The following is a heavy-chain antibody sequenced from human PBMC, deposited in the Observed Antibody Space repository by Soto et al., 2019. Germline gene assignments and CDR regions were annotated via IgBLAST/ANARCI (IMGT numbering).Heavy chain of an antibody. V-gene: IGHV3-23*01. J-gene: IGHJ5*02. D-gene: IGHD3-10*01. CDR3: AKSYGSGRIYNWFDP. Sequence: EVQLLESGGGLVQPGGSLRLSCAASGFTFSSYAMSWVRQAPGKGLEWVSAISGSGGSTYYAASVKGRFTISRDNSKNTLYLQMNSLRAEDTAVYYCAKSYGSGRIYNWFDPWGQGTLVTVSS. CDR2: ISGSGGST. CDR1: GFTFSSYA.